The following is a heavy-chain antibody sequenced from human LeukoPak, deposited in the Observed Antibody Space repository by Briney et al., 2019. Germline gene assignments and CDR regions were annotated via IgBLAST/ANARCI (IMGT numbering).Heavy chain of an antibody. D-gene: IGHD2-2*01. J-gene: IGHJ4*02. V-gene: IGHV3-23*01. CDR1: GFTFNYYA. CDR3: AKQRRALVVPSTLDY. CDR2: ISGSGSST. Sequence: GGSLRLSCAASGFTFNYYALSWVRQAPGKGLQWVSAISGSGSSTYHADSVQGRFTTSRDNSKNTLYLHMVSLRAEDTAIYYCAKQRRALVVPSTLDYWSQGTLVTVSS.